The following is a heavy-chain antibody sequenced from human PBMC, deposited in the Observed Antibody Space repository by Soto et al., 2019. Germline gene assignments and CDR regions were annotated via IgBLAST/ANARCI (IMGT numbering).Heavy chain of an antibody. D-gene: IGHD2-2*01. CDR1: GFTFISDG. Sequence: PGGSLRLSCAASGFTFISDGMHWVLQAPGKGLEWVAVISYDGSNKYYADSVKGRFTISRDNSKNTLYLQMNSLRGDDTAIYYCAKDERKCSSANCYFVSWGQRTLVTVSS. CDR2: ISYDGSNK. V-gene: IGHV3-30*18. CDR3: AKDERKCSSANCYFVS. J-gene: IGHJ4*02.